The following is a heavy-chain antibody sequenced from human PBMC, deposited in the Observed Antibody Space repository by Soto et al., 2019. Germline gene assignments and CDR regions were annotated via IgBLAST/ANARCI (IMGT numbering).Heavy chain of an antibody. J-gene: IGHJ6*02. CDR2: IKEDGNEK. Sequence: GVSLRLSCAASRFSFANYWMSWVRQAPGKGLEWVGHIKEDGNEKSYADSVKGRFTISRDNAKKSVYLQMNSMRDEDTAVYYCARGIDDQAYYGTERCGHVTTVDVS. V-gene: IGHV3-7*01. CDR1: RFSFANYW. CDR3: ARGIDDQAYYGTER.